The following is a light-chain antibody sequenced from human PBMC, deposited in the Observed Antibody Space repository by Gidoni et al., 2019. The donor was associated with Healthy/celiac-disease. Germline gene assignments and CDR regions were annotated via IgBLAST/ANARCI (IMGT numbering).Light chain of an antibody. V-gene: IGKV3-11*01. CDR2: DVS. CDR3: QQRSNWPYT. CDR1: QSVSSY. J-gene: IGKJ2*01. Sequence: EIVLTQSPATLSLSPGERATLSCRVSQSVSSYLAWYQQKPGQAPRLLIYDVSYRATGIPARFSGSGSGADFTLTISSLEPEDFAVYYCQQRSNWPYTFXQXTKLEIK.